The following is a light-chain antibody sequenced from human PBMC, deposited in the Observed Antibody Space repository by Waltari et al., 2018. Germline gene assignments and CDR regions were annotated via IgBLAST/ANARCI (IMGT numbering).Light chain of an antibody. CDR1: SLRSYH. V-gene: IGLV3-19*01. Sequence: SSELTQDPAVSVALGQTVRSPCHGDSLRSYHPSWYQQNPGQAPVLVIYGKNNRPSGTPDRFSGSSSGNTASLTITGAQAEDEADYYCNSRDSSGNHLVFGGGTKLTVL. CDR3: NSRDSSGNHLV. J-gene: IGLJ2*01. CDR2: GKN.